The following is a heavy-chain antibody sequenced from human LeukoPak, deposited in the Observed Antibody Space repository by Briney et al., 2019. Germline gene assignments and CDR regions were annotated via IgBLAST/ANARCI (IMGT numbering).Heavy chain of an antibody. CDR2: MNDSGST. D-gene: IGHD2-8*02. CDR3: ARKGFVESTGWRGAFDV. CDR1: RGSFSGYF. V-gene: IGHV4-34*01. Sequence: PSETLSLTCDVYRGSFSGYFWSWIRQTPGKGLEWLGEMNDSGSTNYKPSLKSRVTISVAVSKNQYSLRLTSVTAADTAVYYCARKGFVESTGWRGAFDVWGQGTMVTVSS. J-gene: IGHJ3*01.